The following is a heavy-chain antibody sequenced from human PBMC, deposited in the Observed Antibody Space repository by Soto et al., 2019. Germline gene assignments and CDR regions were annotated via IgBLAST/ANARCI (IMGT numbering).Heavy chain of an antibody. J-gene: IGHJ4*02. CDR3: GRSTYYYDSSGYYAPAPDFDY. D-gene: IGHD3-22*01. CDR2: IIPIFGTA. Sequence: SVKVSCKASGGTFSSYAISWVRQAPGQGLEWMGGIIPIFGTANYAQKFQGRVTITADESTSTAYMELSSLRSEDTAVYYCGRSTYYYDSSGYYAPAPDFDYWGQGTLVTV. CDR1: GGTFSSYA. V-gene: IGHV1-69*13.